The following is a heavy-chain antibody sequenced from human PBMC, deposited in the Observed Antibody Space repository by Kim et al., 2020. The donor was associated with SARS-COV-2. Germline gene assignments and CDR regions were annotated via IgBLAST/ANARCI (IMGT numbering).Heavy chain of an antibody. D-gene: IGHD3-3*01. J-gene: IGHJ4*02. CDR3: ARDPKEPMYYDFWSGYYAREDYFDY. V-gene: IGHV3-21*01. CDR2: ISSSSSYI. CDR1: GFTFSSYS. Sequence: GGSLRLSCAASGFTFSSYSMNWVRQAPGKGLEWVSSISSSSSYIYYADSVKGRFTISRDNAKNSLYLQMNSLRAEDTAVYYCARDPKEPMYYDFWSGYYAREDYFDYWGQGTLVTVSS.